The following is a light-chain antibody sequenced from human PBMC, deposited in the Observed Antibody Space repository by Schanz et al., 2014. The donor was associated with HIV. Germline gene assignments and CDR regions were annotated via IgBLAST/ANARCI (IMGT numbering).Light chain of an antibody. CDR1: SSNIGAGYD. J-gene: IGLJ2*01. CDR3: ATWDSLLNAVV. V-gene: IGLV1-40*01. Sequence: QSVLTQPPSMSGAPGQRVTISCTGSSSNIGAGYDVHWYQHLPGTAPKLLISGNNNRPSGVPDRFSGSKSDTSATLAITGLQTEDEADYYCATWDSLLNAVVFGGGTKLTVL. CDR2: GNN.